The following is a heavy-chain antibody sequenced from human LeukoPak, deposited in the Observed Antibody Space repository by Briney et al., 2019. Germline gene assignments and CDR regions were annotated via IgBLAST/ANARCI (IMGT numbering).Heavy chain of an antibody. V-gene: IGHV3-23*01. D-gene: IGHD4-17*01. Sequence: GGSLRLSCAASGFTFSIYAMSWVRQAPGKGLEWVSAISGSGGSTYYADSVKGRFTISRDNSKNTLYLQMNSLRAEDTAVYYCAKAADSGLYYYYYMDVWGKGTTVTVSS. J-gene: IGHJ6*03. CDR1: GFTFSIYA. CDR3: AKAADSGLYYYYYMDV. CDR2: ISGSGGST.